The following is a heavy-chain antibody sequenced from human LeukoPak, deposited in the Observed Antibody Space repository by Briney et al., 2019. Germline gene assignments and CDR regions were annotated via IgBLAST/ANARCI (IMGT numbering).Heavy chain of an antibody. V-gene: IGHV3-66*02. J-gene: IGHJ6*03. CDR1: GFTVSSNY. D-gene: IGHD2-2*01. Sequence: GGSLRLSCAASGFTVSSNYMSWVRQAPGKGLEWVSVIYSGGTTYYADSVKGRFTISRDNSKNTLYLLMNSLRAEDTAVYYCASDATYCSGTSCYYYYYYMDVWGKGTTVTVSS. CDR2: IYSGGTT. CDR3: ASDATYCSGTSCYYYYYYMDV.